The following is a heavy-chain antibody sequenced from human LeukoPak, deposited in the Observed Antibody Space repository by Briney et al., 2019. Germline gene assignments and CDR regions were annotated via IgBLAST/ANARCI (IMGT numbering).Heavy chain of an antibody. CDR2: IIPILGIA. CDR1: GGTFSSYA. CDR3: ASLLDYGDYDGDY. V-gene: IGHV1-69*04. D-gene: IGHD4-17*01. Sequence: ASVKVSCKASGGTFSSYAISWVRQAPGQGLEWMGRIIPILGIANYAQKFQGRVTITADKSTSTAYMELSSLRSGDTAVYYCASLLDYGDYDGDYWGQGTLVTVSS. J-gene: IGHJ4*02.